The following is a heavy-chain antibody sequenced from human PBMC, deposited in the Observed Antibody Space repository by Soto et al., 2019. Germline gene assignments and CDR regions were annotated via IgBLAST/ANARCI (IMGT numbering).Heavy chain of an antibody. Sequence: EVQLVESGGGLVQPGGSLRLSCAASGFTFSSYEMNWVRQAPGKGLEWVSYISSSGSTIYYADSVKGRFTISRDNAKKSLYLQMNSLRAEDTAVYYCARVPYSNYWANWFDPWGQGTLVTVSS. V-gene: IGHV3-48*03. D-gene: IGHD4-4*01. J-gene: IGHJ5*02. CDR3: ARVPYSNYWANWFDP. CDR1: GFTFSSYE. CDR2: ISSSGSTI.